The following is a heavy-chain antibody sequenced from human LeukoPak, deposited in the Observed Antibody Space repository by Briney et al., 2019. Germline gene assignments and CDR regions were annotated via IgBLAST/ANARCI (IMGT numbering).Heavy chain of an antibody. V-gene: IGHV1-69*04. J-gene: IGHJ4*02. D-gene: IGHD6-19*01. CDR2: IIPILGIA. Sequence: SVKVSCKASGGTFSRYAISWVRQAPGQGLEWMGRIIPILGIANYAQKFQGRVTITADKSTSTAYMELSSLRSDDTAVYYCARGVAGTPLTDYWGQGTLVTVSS. CDR3: ARGVAGTPLTDY. CDR1: GGTFSRYA.